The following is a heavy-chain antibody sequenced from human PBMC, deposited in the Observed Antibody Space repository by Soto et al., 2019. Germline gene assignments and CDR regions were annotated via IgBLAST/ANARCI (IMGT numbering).Heavy chain of an antibody. CDR1: GFTFTNYW. Sequence: EVQLVESGGGLVQPGGSLRLSCAASGFTFTNYWMDWVRQSPGRGLEWVANIKQDGSEKYYVDSVKGRFTISRDNAKNSLYLQMNSLRAEDTAVYYCARDQVAVTCTPAFDYWGQGILVTVSS. V-gene: IGHV3-7*01. J-gene: IGHJ4*02. CDR2: IKQDGSEK. D-gene: IGHD6-19*01. CDR3: ARDQVAVTCTPAFDY.